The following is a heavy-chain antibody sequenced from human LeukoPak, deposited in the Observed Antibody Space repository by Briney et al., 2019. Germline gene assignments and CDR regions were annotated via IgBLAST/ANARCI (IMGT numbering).Heavy chain of an antibody. D-gene: IGHD6-13*01. Sequence: PGGSLRLSCAASGFTFSSYGMHSVRQAPGKGLEWVAVIWYEGSNKYYADSVKGRFTISRDNSKNTLYLQMNSLRAEDTAVYYCAKDKQQLGMRYFDGWGQGTLVTVSS. J-gene: IGHJ4*02. CDR3: AKDKQQLGMRYFDG. CDR1: GFTFSSYG. V-gene: IGHV3-33*06. CDR2: IWYEGSNK.